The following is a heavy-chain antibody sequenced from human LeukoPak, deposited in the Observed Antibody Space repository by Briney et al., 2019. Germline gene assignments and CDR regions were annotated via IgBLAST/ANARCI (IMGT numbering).Heavy chain of an antibody. CDR3: ARMIAAAGTTGEDYFDY. CDR2: IYSGGST. D-gene: IGHD6-13*01. V-gene: IGHV3-53*01. J-gene: IGHJ4*02. Sequence: GGSLRLSCAASGFTVSSNYMSWVRRAPGKGLEWVSVIYSGGSTYYTDSVKGRFTISRDNSKNTLYLQMKSLRAEDTAVYYCARMIAAAGTTGEDYFDYWGQGTLVTVST. CDR1: GFTVSSNY.